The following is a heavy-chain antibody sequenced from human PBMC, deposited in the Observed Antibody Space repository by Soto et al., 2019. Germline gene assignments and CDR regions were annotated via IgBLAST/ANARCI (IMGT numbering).Heavy chain of an antibody. CDR3: ARQGGGDGNWFDP. V-gene: IGHV5-51*01. Sequence: GESLKISCKGSGYSFTSYWIGWVRQMPGKGLEWMGIIYPGDSDTRYRPSFQGQVTVSAHKSISTAYLQWSSLKASDTSMYYCARQGGGDGNWFDPWGQGTLVTVSS. D-gene: IGHD2-21*01. CDR1: GYSFTSYW. CDR2: IYPGDSDT. J-gene: IGHJ5*02.